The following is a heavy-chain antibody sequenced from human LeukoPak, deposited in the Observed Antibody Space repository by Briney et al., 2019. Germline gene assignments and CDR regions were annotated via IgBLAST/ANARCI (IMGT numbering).Heavy chain of an antibody. V-gene: IGHV1-46*01. CDR1: GYTFTSYY. D-gene: IGHD4-11*01. J-gene: IGHJ4*02. CDR2: INPIGGTT. CDR3: ARQQGLQNLNFDY. Sequence: GASVKVSCKASGYTFTSYYIHWVRQAPGQGLEWMGIINPIGGTTDYAQKFQGRVTLTRDTSTSTVYMELSSLRSDDTAVYYCARQQGLQNLNFDYWGQRTLVTVSS.